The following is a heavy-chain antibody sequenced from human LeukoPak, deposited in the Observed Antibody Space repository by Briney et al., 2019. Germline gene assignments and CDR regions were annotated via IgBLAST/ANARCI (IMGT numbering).Heavy chain of an antibody. CDR3: AKDGIDRSSSWYIV. CDR1: GFTFSSYA. D-gene: IGHD6-13*01. V-gene: IGHV3-23*01. Sequence: PGGSLRLSCAASGFTFSSYAMSWVRQAPGKGLEWVSAISGSGGSTYYADSVKGRFTISRDNSKNTLYLQMNSLRAEDTAVYYCAKDGIDRSSSWYIVWGQGTLVTVSS. CDR2: ISGSGGST. J-gene: IGHJ4*02.